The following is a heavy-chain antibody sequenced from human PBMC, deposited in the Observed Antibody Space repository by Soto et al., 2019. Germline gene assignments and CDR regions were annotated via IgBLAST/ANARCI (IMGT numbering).Heavy chain of an antibody. CDR3: ARDATFGTKGGSFDI. CDR2: MWYDGTNK. CDR1: GFTFRIYS. D-gene: IGHD3-16*01. V-gene: IGHV3-33*01. J-gene: IGHJ3*02. Sequence: QVQLVESGGGVVQPGRSLRLSCAASGFTFRIYSMHWVRQSPGKGLEWVAVMWYDGTNKYYGESVKGRFTNSRDNSENTLYLQMNSLRVEDTAVYYCARDATFGTKGGSFDIWGHGTLVTVSS.